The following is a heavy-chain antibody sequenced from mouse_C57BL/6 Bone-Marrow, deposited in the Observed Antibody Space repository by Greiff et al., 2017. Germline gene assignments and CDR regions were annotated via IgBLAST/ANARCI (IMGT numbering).Heavy chain of an antibody. CDR1: GFTFSDYY. D-gene: IGHD2-4*01. CDR3: ARGGNDYDLAWFAY. J-gene: IGHJ3*01. V-gene: IGHV5-16*01. CDR2: INYDGSST. Sequence: EVKVEESEGGLVQPGSSMKLSCTASGFTFSDYYMAWVRQVPEKGLEWVANINYDGSSTYYLDSLKSRFIISRDNAKNILYLQMSSLKSEDTATYYCARGGNDYDLAWFAYWGQGTLVTVSA.